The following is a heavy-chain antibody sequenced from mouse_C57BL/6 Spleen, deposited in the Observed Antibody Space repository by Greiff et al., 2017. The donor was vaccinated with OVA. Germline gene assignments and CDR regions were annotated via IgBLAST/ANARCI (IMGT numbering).Heavy chain of an antibody. D-gene: IGHD2-1*01. CDR1: GFSLTSYG. CDR2: IWSGGST. J-gene: IGHJ4*01. CDR3: ARNLGYGNLYAMDY. Sequence: QVQLQQSGPGLVQPSQSLSITCTVSGFSLTSYGVHWVRQSPGKGLEWLGVIWSGGSTAYNAAFISRLSISKDNSKSQVFFKMNSLQADDTAIYYCARNLGYGNLYAMDYWGQGTSVTVAS. V-gene: IGHV2-2*01.